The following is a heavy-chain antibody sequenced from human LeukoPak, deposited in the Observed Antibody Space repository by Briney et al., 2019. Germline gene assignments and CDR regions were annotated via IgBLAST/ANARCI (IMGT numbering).Heavy chain of an antibody. V-gene: IGHV1-18*01. J-gene: IGHJ6*03. CDR2: ISAYNGDT. D-gene: IGHD3-9*01. Sequence: ASVKVSCKASGYTFTSYGISWVRQAPGQGLEWMGWISAYNGDTNYAQKLQGRVTMTTDTSTSTAYMELRSLRSDDTAVYYCARDKVLRYFDWLPRRHYYYYMDVWGKGTTVTISS. CDR1: GYTFTSYG. CDR3: ARDKVLRYFDWLPRRHYYYYMDV.